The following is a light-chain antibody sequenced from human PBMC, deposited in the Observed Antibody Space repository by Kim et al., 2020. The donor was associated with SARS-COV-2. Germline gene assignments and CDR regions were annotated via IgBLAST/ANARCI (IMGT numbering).Light chain of an antibody. Sequence: GRSIPLSCAGTSSAVGIYNYVSWYQQHPGKAPKLMIYDVSERPSGVSNRFSGSKSGSTASLTISGLQPEDEADYYCHSYTVSSTYVFGTGTKVTV. CDR1: SSAVGIYNY. V-gene: IGLV2-14*03. J-gene: IGLJ1*01. CDR3: HSYTVSSTYV. CDR2: DVS.